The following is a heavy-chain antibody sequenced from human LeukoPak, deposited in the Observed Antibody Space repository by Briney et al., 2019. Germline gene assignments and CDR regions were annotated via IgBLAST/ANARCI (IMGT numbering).Heavy chain of an antibody. Sequence: GASVKVSCKASGYTFSGYYMHWVRQAPGKGLEWMGGFDPADGETIYAQKFQGRVTMTRDTSISTAYMELSRLRSDDTAVYYCARAHIVLMGRLYSSGWYLGTGFDYWGQGTLVTVSS. V-gene: IGHV1-2*02. J-gene: IGHJ4*02. D-gene: IGHD6-19*01. CDR1: GYTFSGYY. CDR3: ARAHIVLMGRLYSSGWYLGTGFDY. CDR2: FDPADGET.